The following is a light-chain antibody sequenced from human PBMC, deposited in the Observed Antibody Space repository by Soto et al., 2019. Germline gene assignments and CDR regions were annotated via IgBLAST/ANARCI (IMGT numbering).Light chain of an antibody. Sequence: QSALTQPRSVSGSPGQSVTISCTGTSSDVGGYNYVSWYQQHPGKAPKLMIYEVSKRTSGAPDRFSGSKSGNTASLTISGLQTEDEANYYCCSYAGTYTVLFGGGTKVTVL. CDR3: CSYAGTYTVL. V-gene: IGLV2-11*01. CDR2: EVS. CDR1: SSDVGGYNY. J-gene: IGLJ2*01.